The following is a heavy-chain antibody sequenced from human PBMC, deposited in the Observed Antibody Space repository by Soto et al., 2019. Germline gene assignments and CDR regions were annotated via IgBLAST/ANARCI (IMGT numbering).Heavy chain of an antibody. CDR3: AKGTITLWFGEIAFDY. V-gene: IGHV3-9*01. D-gene: IGHD3-10*01. J-gene: IGHJ4*02. CDR1: GFTFDDYA. CDR2: ISWNSGSI. Sequence: GGSLRLSCAASGFTFDDYAMHWVRRAPGKGLEWVSGISWNSGSIGYADSVKGRFTISRDNAKNSLYLQMNSLRAEDTALYYCAKGTITLWFGEIAFDYWGQGTLVTVSS.